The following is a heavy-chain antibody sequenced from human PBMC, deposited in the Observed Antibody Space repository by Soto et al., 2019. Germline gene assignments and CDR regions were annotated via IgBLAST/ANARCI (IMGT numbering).Heavy chain of an antibody. V-gene: IGHV3-23*01. CDR2: ISGSAGLT. J-gene: IGHJ1*01. D-gene: IGHD2-15*01. CDR3: AKDWVSGSSPY. CDR1: GFTFSSHA. Sequence: GGSLRLSCTASGFTFSSHAMSWVRQAPGKQLEWVSAISGSAGLTFYADSVKGRFTISRDNSKNTLYLQMNSLRAEDTAVYYCAKDWVSGSSPYWGRGTLVTVSS.